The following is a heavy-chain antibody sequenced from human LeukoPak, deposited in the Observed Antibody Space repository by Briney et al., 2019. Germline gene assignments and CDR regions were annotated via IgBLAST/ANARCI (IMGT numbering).Heavy chain of an antibody. D-gene: IGHD3-22*01. CDR1: GFTFSSYA. Sequence: GGSLRLSCAASGFTFSSYAMSWVRQAPGKGLVWVSRMNSDGSSTNYADSVKGRFTISRDNAKNILYLQMNSLRAEDTAVYHCATGHYYDSSGYYPLPDAFDIWGQGTMVTVSS. V-gene: IGHV3-74*01. CDR3: ATGHYYDSSGYYPLPDAFDI. CDR2: MNSDGSST. J-gene: IGHJ3*02.